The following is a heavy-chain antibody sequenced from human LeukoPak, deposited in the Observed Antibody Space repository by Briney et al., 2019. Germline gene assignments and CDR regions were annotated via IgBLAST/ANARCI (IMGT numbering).Heavy chain of an antibody. J-gene: IGHJ4*02. CDR3: AREKCGDYEKSFDY. V-gene: IGHV4-61*02. D-gene: IGHD4-17*01. Sequence: PSETLSLTCSVSGGSISSGSYYWTWIRQPAGKGLEWIGRIYTSGSTNYNPSLKSRVTISVDTSKNQFSLKMTSVTAADTAVYYCAREKCGDYEKSFDYWGQGTLVTVSS. CDR1: GGSISSGSYY. CDR2: IYTSGST.